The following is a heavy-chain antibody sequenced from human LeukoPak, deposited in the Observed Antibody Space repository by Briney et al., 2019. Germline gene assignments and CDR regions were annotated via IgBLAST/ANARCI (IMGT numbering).Heavy chain of an antibody. J-gene: IGHJ3*01. CDR3: AKDPNCDYVGAFDF. CDR1: GFTFSIYA. V-gene: IGHV3-23*01. CDR2: ITSTTSST. D-gene: IGHD4-23*01. Sequence: PGGSLRLSCAASGFTFSIYAMHWVRQAPGKGLEWVSNITSTTSSTSYADSVKGRFTISRDNSKRTLYLQMNSLRAEDTALYYCAKDPNCDYVGAFDFWGQGTLVTVSS.